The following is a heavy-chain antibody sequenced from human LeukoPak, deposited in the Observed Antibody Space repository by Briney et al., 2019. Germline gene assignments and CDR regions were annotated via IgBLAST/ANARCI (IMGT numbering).Heavy chain of an antibody. Sequence: GGSLRLSCAASGFTFDDYGMSWVRQAPGKGLELVSGINWNGGSTGYADSVKGRFTISTDNAKNSLYLQMNSLRAEDTALYYCARDLHYYDSSGYRFDIWGQGTMVTVSS. D-gene: IGHD3-22*01. CDR2: INWNGGST. V-gene: IGHV3-20*04. CDR1: GFTFDDYG. CDR3: ARDLHYYDSSGYRFDI. J-gene: IGHJ3*02.